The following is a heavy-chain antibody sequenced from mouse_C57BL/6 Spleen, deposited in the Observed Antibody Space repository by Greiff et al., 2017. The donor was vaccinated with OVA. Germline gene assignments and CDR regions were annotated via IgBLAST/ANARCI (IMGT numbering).Heavy chain of an antibody. J-gene: IGHJ3*01. Sequence: QVQLKESGPGLVQPSQSLSITCTVSGFSLTSYGVHWVRQSPGKGLEWLGVIWSGGSPDYNAAFISRLSISKDNSKSQVFFKMNRLQADDTAIYYCARNYYGSSPAWFAYWGQGTLVTVSA. CDR2: IWSGGSP. V-gene: IGHV2-2*01. D-gene: IGHD1-1*01. CDR1: GFSLTSYG. CDR3: ARNYYGSSPAWFAY.